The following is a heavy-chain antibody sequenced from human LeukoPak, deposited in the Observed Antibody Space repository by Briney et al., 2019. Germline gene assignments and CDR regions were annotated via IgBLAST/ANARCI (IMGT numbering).Heavy chain of an antibody. D-gene: IGHD3-16*01. CDR1: GGTFSSYA. Sequence: SVKVSCKASGGTFSSYAISWVRQAPGQGLEWMGRIIPILGIANYAQKFQGRVTMTEDTSTDTAYMELSSLRSEDTAVYYCATGTRRPPYYYPSHYWGQGTLVTVSS. V-gene: IGHV1-69*04. CDR2: IIPILGIA. J-gene: IGHJ4*02. CDR3: ATGTRRPPYYYPSHY.